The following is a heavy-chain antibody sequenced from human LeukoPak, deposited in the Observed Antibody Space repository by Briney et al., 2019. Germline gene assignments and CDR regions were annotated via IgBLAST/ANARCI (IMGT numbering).Heavy chain of an antibody. Sequence: SGTLSLTCAVYGGSFSGYYWSWIRQPPGKGLEWIGEINHSGSTNYNPSLKSQVTISVDTSKNQFSLKLSSVTAADTAVYYCARGPGYYYYYYGMDVWGQGTTVTVSS. J-gene: IGHJ6*02. CDR3: ARGPGYYYYYYGMDV. V-gene: IGHV4-34*01. CDR2: INHSGST. CDR1: GGSFSGYY.